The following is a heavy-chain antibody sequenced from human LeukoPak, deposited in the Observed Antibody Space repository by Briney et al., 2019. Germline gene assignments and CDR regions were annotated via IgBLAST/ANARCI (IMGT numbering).Heavy chain of an antibody. CDR1: GFTFSSYW. CDR2: INGDGSST. J-gene: IGHJ4*02. D-gene: IGHD6-19*01. CDR3: ARGSGWVDY. V-gene: IGHV3-74*01. Sequence: PGGSLTLSCAVSGFTFSSYWMHWVRQAPGKGLVWVARINGDGSSTRYADSVKGRFIVSRDNAKNSLYLQMNSLRVEGTAVYYCARGSGWVDYWGQGTLVTVSS.